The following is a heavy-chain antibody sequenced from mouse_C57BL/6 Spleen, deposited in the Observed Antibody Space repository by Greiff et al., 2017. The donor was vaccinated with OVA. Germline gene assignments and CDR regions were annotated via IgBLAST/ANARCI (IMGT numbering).Heavy chain of an antibody. Sequence: QVQLQQPGAELVKPGASVKLSCKASGYTFTSYWMQWVKQRPGQGLEWIGEIDPSDSYTTYHQKFKGKATLTVDTSASTAYMQLSSQTSEDAAVYYCARPPRPDGGGAGFAYWGQGTLVTVSA. CDR3: ARPPRPDGGGAGFAY. J-gene: IGHJ3*01. D-gene: IGHD1-2*01. CDR2: IDPSDSYT. V-gene: IGHV1-50*01. CDR1: GYTFTSYW.